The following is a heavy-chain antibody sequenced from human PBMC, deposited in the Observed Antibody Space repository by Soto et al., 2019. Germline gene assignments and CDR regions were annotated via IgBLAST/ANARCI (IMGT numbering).Heavy chain of an antibody. J-gene: IGHJ3*02. CDR3: ARDALFSRSGKLDAFDI. CDR2: ISNSDGTT. Sequence: QVQLVESGGDLVKPGGSLRLSCAASGFTFSAYYMSWIRQAPGKGLEWVSYISNSDGTTYYADSVKGRFTISRDNAKNSLYLQMNSLRAEDTAVHYCARDALFSRSGKLDAFDIWGQGTMVTVSS. D-gene: IGHD3-10*01. V-gene: IGHV3-11*01. CDR1: GFTFSAYY.